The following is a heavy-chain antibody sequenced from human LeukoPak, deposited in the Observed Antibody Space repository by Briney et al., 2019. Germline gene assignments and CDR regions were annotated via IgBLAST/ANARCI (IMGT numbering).Heavy chain of an antibody. Sequence: SQTLSLTCTVSGGSISSGGYYWSWIRQHPGKGLEWIGYIYYSGSTYYNPSLKSRVTISVDTSKNQFSLKLSSVTAADTAVYYCARDYEGSWYEDAFDIWGQGTMVTVSS. V-gene: IGHV4-31*03. CDR1: GGSISSGGYY. CDR3: ARDYEGSWYEDAFDI. J-gene: IGHJ3*02. CDR2: IYYSGST. D-gene: IGHD6-13*01.